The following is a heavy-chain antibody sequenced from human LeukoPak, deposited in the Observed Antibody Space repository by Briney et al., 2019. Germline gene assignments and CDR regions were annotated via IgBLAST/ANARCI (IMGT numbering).Heavy chain of an antibody. J-gene: IGHJ3*02. CDR3: TTDDLQWLVSAAFDI. Sequence: GGSLRLSCAASGFTFSSYSMNWVRQAPGKGLEWVSYISSSSTIYYADSVKGRFTISRDNAKNSLYLQMNSLRDEDTAVYYCTTDDLQWLVSAAFDIWGQGTMVTVSS. D-gene: IGHD6-19*01. CDR1: GFTFSSYS. CDR2: ISSSSTI. V-gene: IGHV3-48*02.